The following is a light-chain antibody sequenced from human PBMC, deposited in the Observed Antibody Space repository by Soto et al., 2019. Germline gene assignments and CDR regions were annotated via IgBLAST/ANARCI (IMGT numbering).Light chain of an antibody. J-gene: IGKJ2*01. CDR3: QQYNNWLPYT. CDR2: GAS. CDR1: QSVSSN. V-gene: IGKV3-15*01. Sequence: EIVMTQSPATLSVSPGERATLSCRASQSVSSNLAWYQQKPGQAPRLLIYGASTRATGIPARFSGSGSGTEFTLIISSRQSEDFAVYYCQQYNNWLPYTFGQGTKLEIK.